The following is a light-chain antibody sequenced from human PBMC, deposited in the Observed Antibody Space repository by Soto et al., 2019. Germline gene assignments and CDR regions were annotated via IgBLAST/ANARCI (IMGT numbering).Light chain of an antibody. CDR3: QSHDTSLSGYV. Sequence: QAVVTQPPSVSGAPGQRVTISCTGSSSNIGAGYDVHWYQQLPGTAPKLLIYGNTNRPSGVPDRISGSKSGTSASLAITGLQAEDEADYYCQSHDTSLSGYVFGTGTKLTVL. CDR2: GNT. V-gene: IGLV1-40*01. J-gene: IGLJ1*01. CDR1: SSNIGAGYD.